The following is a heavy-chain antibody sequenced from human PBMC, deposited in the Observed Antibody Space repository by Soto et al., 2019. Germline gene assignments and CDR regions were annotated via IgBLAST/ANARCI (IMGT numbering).Heavy chain of an antibody. D-gene: IGHD5-12*01. J-gene: IGHJ4*02. CDR1: GFSLSTSGVG. CDR2: IYWDDDK. V-gene: IGHV2-5*02. Sequence: QITLKESGPTLVKPTQTLTLTCTLSGFSLSTSGVGVGWIRQPPGKALEWLALIYWDDDKRYSPFLKSRLTITKDTSKNQVFLTLTNRDPVDTATYYCALKGDGYRGFKYWGQGTLVTVSS. CDR3: ALKGDGYRGFKY.